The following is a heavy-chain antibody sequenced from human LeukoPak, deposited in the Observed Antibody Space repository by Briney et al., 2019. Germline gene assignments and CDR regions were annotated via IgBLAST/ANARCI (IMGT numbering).Heavy chain of an antibody. CDR1: GYTFTNYP. J-gene: IGHJ4*02. V-gene: IGHV7-4-1*04. CDR3: ARGGYSRGQGSPFDY. CDR2: INTNTGNP. D-gene: IGHD6-19*01. Sequence: ASVKVSCKASGYTFTNYPMIWVRQAPGQGLECMGWINTNTGNPTYAQGFTGRFLFSLDTSVGMTYLQIISLKTDDTAVYYCARGGYSRGQGSPFDYWGQGTLVTVSS.